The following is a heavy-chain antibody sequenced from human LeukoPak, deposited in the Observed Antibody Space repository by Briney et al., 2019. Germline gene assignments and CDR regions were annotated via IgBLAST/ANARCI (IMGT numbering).Heavy chain of an antibody. CDR2: INTDGSIT. D-gene: IGHD5-12*01. CDR3: ARRSVASFDP. J-gene: IGHJ5*02. CDR1: GFTFSTYW. V-gene: IGHV3-74*01. Sequence: GGSLRLSCAASGFTFSTYWMHWVRQAPGKGLVWVSRINTDGSITSYADSVKGRFTISRDNAKNTLYLQMNSLRAEDTAVYYCARRSVASFDPWGQGTLVTVSS.